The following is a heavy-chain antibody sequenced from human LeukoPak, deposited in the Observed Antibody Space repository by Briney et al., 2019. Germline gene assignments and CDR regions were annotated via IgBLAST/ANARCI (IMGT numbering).Heavy chain of an antibody. Sequence: GASVKVSCKASGYTFTGYYMHWVRQAPGQGLEWMGWINPNSGGTNYAQKFQGRVTMTRDTSISTAYMELSRLRSDDTAIYYCASKYYDSSGSSSRYAFDIWGQGTMVTVSS. CDR2: INPNSGGT. CDR3: ASKYYDSSGSSSRYAFDI. V-gene: IGHV1-2*02. J-gene: IGHJ3*02. CDR1: GYTFTGYY. D-gene: IGHD3-22*01.